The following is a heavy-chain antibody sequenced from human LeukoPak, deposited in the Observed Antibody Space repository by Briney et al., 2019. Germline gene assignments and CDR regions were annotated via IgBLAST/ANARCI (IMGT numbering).Heavy chain of an antibody. J-gene: IGHJ4*02. CDR3: ARGGNRWNWYYYGSGSNRKLDY. Sequence: GASVKVSCKASGYTFTSYDINWVRQATGQGLEWMGWMNPNSGNTGYAQKFQGRVTMTRNTSISTAYMELSSLRSEDTAVYYCARGGNRWNWYYYGSGSNRKLDYWGQGTLVTVSS. CDR2: MNPNSGNT. CDR1: GYTFTSYD. D-gene: IGHD3-10*01. V-gene: IGHV1-8*01.